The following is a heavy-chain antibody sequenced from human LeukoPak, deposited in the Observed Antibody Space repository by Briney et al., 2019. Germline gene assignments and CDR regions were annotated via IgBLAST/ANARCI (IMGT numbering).Heavy chain of an antibody. J-gene: IGHJ6*03. V-gene: IGHV1-18*01. CDR2: ISAYNGNT. CDR3: ARVPGWQWLEYYYYYYIDV. CDR1: GYTFTSYG. Sequence: ASVKVSCKASGYTFTSYGISWVRQAPGQGLEWMGWISAYNGNTNYAQKLQGRVTMTTDTSTSTAYMELRSLRSDDTAVYYCARVPGWQWLEYYYYYYIDVWGKGTTVTVSS. D-gene: IGHD6-19*01.